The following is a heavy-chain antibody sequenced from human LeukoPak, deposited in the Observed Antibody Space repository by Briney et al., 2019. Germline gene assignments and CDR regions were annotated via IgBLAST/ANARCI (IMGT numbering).Heavy chain of an antibody. CDR3: ARDRKERAITMVRGVIHYYYYYMDV. D-gene: IGHD3-10*01. CDR2: TFHSGNT. CDR1: GHSIRSAYS. Sequence: PSETLSLTCNVSGHSIRSAYSWGWIRQPPGKGLEWIVSTFHSGNTYYNPSLQSRVTISVDTSKKQFSLKLSSVTAADTAVYYCARDRKERAITMVRGVIHYYYYYMDVWGKGTTVTISS. V-gene: IGHV4-38-2*02. J-gene: IGHJ6*03.